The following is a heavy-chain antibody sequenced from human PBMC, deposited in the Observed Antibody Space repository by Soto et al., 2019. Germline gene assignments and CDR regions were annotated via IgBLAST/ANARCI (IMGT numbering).Heavy chain of an antibody. V-gene: IGHV1-69*01. Sequence: QVQLVQSGAEVKKPGSSVKVSCKASGGTFSSYALSWVRQAPRQGLEWMGGIIPMFGTANYAQKFQGRVTTTADESTSTAYMELSSLRSEDTAVYYCARDGMVPANYYYYGMDVWGQGTTVTVSS. J-gene: IGHJ6*02. CDR1: GGTFSSYA. D-gene: IGHD2-2*01. CDR3: ARDGMVPANYYYYGMDV. CDR2: IIPMFGTA.